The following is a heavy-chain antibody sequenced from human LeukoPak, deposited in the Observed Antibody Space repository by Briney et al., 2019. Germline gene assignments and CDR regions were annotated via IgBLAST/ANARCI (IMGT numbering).Heavy chain of an antibody. CDR1: GFTFGDYA. Sequence: GGFLRLSCTASGFTFGDYAMSWVRQAPGKGLEWVGFIRSKAYGGTTEYAASVKGRFTISRDDSKSIAYLQMNSLKTEDTAVYYCTRGLRYCSGGSCTYGMDVWGQGTTVTVSS. D-gene: IGHD2-15*01. CDR3: TRGLRYCSGGSCTYGMDV. V-gene: IGHV3-49*04. J-gene: IGHJ6*02. CDR2: IRSKAYGGTT.